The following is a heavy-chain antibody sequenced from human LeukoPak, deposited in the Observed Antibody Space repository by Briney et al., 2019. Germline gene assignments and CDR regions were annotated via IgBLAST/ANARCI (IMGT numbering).Heavy chain of an antibody. CDR1: GFTFSHYG. D-gene: IGHD1-7*01. CDR3: AKGLTGTKYYFDH. V-gene: IGHV3-23*01. J-gene: IGHJ4*02. Sequence: GGSLRLSCAASGFTFSHYGMTWVRQAPGKGLEWVSGISGSGYSTFYADSVNGRFTISRDNSKNTLYLQMNSLRVEDTAVYYCAKGLTGTKYYFDHWGQGTQVTVSS. CDR2: ISGSGYST.